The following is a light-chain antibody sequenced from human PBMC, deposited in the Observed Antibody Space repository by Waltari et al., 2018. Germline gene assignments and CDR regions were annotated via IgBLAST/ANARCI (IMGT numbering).Light chain of an antibody. Sequence: DIQMTQSPSSVSASVGDSVTITCRASQDISGRLAWYQQKPGVAPKPLIYGASNLLNGVPSRFSGGGSGTDSTLTVSSLQSEDFATYFCQQTNTFPLTFGPGTRVEIK. CDR1: QDISGR. J-gene: IGKJ1*01. CDR3: QQTNTFPLT. V-gene: IGKV1-12*01. CDR2: GAS.